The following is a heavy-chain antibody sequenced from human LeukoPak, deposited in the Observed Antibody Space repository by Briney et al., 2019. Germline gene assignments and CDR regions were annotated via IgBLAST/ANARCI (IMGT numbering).Heavy chain of an antibody. D-gene: IGHD2-21*01. Sequence: GGSLRVSCAASGFTFSRYEINWVRQAGAKGLEWVSYISSSGSTIYYADSVKGRFTISRDNAKNTLYLQMNSLRAEDTAVYYCARDRLGSGYWGQGTLVTVSS. CDR3: ARDRLGSGY. CDR1: GFTFSRYE. CDR2: ISSSGSTI. V-gene: IGHV3-48*03. J-gene: IGHJ4*02.